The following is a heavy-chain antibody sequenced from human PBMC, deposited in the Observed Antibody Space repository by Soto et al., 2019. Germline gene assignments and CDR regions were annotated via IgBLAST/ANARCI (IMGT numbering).Heavy chain of an antibody. Sequence: SEPLSLTCTLSGGPFSISTYSWSSILQPSVMVMALIGSMYYGENTHYSPSLKSRVTVSVDTSKNHFSLKLTSVTAADTVMYYCARQPYDSTGYYYGAWGQGTLVTVSS. V-gene: IGHV4-39*01. CDR2: MYYGENT. J-gene: IGHJ5*02. CDR1: GGPFSISTYS. CDR3: ARQPYDSTGYYYGA. D-gene: IGHD3-22*01.